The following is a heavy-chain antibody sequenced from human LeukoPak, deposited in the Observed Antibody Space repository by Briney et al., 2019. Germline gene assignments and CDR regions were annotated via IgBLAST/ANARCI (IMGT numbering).Heavy chain of an antibody. V-gene: IGHV3-33*01. D-gene: IGHD3-16*02. CDR2: IWYDGSNK. CDR3: ARSIDYYFDY. CDR1: GFTFSTYG. Sequence: GGSLRLSCAASGFTFSTYGMHWVRQAPGTGLEWVAIIWYDGSNKYYVDSVKGRFTISRDNSKNTLYLQMGNLRAEDTAVYYCARSIDYYFDYWGQGTLVTVSS. J-gene: IGHJ4*02.